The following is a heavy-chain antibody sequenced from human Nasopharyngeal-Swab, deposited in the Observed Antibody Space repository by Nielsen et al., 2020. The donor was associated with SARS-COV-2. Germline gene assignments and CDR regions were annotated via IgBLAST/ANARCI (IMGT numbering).Heavy chain of an antibody. CDR3: ARGDSSGWAFDY. Sequence: WRRQPPGKGLEWIGYIYYSGSTNYNPSLKSRVTISVDTSKNQFSLKLSSVTAADTAVYYCARGDSSGWAFDYWGQGTLVTVSS. V-gene: IGHV4-59*08. D-gene: IGHD6-19*01. J-gene: IGHJ4*02. CDR2: IYYSGST.